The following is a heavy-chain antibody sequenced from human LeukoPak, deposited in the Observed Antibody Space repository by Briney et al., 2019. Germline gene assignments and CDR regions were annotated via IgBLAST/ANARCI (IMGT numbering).Heavy chain of an antibody. CDR3: AREGVAFDY. V-gene: IGHV3-48*03. J-gene: IGHJ4*02. CDR2: ISSSGSTR. D-gene: IGHD3-3*01. CDR1: GFTFGSYE. Sequence: QPGGSLRLSCVASGFTFGSYEMNWVRQAPGKGLERISYISSSGSTRYYADSVKGRFTVSRDNVKNSLYLQMNSLRAEDTALYYYAREGVAFDYWGQGTLVTVSS.